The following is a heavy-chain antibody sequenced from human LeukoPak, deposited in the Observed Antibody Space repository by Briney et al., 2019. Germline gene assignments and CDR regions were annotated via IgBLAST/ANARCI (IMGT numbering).Heavy chain of an antibody. CDR1: GGSISSYY. D-gene: IGHD2-15*01. CDR3: ARAVIYCSGGSCYSDGNWFDP. V-gene: IGHV4-4*07. J-gene: IGHJ5*02. Sequence: SETLSLTCTVSGGSISSYYWSWIRQPAGKGLEWIGRIYTSGSTNYNPSLKSRVTMSVDTSKNQFSLKLSSVTAADTAVYYCARAVIYCSGGSCYSDGNWFDPWGQGTLVTVSS. CDR2: IYTSGST.